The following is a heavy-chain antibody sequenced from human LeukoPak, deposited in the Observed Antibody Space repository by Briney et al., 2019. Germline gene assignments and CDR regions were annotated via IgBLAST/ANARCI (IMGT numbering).Heavy chain of an antibody. J-gene: IGHJ6*02. CDR2: ISSSSSTI. CDR3: AGSGITIFGVVKLYYYYGMDV. V-gene: IGHV3-48*02. CDR1: GFTFSSYS. D-gene: IGHD3-3*01. Sequence: GGSLRLSCAASGFTFSSYSMNWVRQAPGKGLEWVSYISSSSSTIYYADSVKGRFTISRDNAKNSLYLQVNSLRDEDTAVYYCAGSGITIFGVVKLYYYYGMDVWGQGTTVTVSS.